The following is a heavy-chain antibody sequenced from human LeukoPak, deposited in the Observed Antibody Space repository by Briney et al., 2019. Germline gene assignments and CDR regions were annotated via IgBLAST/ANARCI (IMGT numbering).Heavy chain of an antibody. CDR1: GFTFSNYW. J-gene: IGHJ5*02. Sequence: GSLRLSCEGSGFTFSNYWMGWVRQAPGKGLQWVANIKTDGSEKYYVDSVKGRFTISRDNAKNSLYLQMNSLRAEDTAVYYCAREVLHYDILTGYYPPYNWFDPWGQGTLVTVSS. D-gene: IGHD3-9*01. V-gene: IGHV3-7*01. CDR3: AREVLHYDILTGYYPPYNWFDP. CDR2: IKTDGSEK.